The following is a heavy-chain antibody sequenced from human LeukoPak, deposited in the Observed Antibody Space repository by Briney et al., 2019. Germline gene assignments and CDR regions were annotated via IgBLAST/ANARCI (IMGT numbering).Heavy chain of an antibody. J-gene: IGHJ5*02. Sequence: SETLSLTCAVYGGSFSAYYWTWIRQPPGKGLEWIGEINHSGSSNYNSSLRSRVTISVDTSYKQFSLRLSSVTAADTAVYYCAPRGDIEHSYVYGKWFDPWGQGTRITVSS. D-gene: IGHD5-18*01. CDR1: GGSFSAYY. CDR3: APRGDIEHSYVYGKWFDP. V-gene: IGHV4-34*01. CDR2: INHSGSS.